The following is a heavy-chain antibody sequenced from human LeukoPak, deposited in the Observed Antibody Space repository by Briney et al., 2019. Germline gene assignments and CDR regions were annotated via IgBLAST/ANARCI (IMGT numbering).Heavy chain of an antibody. CDR3: ARSSSTVKLYYYYMDV. CDR1: GYTFTGHY. CDR2: INPKNAGT. J-gene: IGHJ6*03. Sequence: ASVKVSCKASGYTFTGHYIHWVRQAPGQGLEWMGWINPKNAGTNYAQKFQGRVTMTRDTSTGTAYMELSRLRSDDSAVYYCARSSSTVKLYYYYMDVWGKGTTVTVSS. V-gene: IGHV1-2*02. D-gene: IGHD4-17*01.